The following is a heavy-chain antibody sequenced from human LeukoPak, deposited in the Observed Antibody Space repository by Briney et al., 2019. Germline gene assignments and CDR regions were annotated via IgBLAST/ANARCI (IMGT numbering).Heavy chain of an antibody. CDR1: GGSFSDYY. CDR2: INHSGST. V-gene: IGHV4-34*01. D-gene: IGHD3-9*01. J-gene: IGHJ4*02. CDR3: ARALDILTGTFDY. Sequence: SETLSLTCAVYGGSFSDYYWSWIRQPPGKGLEWIGEINHSGSTNYNPSLKSRVTISVDTSKNQFSLKLSSVTAADTAVYYCARALDILTGTFDYWGQGTLVTVSS.